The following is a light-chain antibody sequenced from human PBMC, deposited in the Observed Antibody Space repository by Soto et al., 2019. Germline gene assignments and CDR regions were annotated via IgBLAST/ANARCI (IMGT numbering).Light chain of an antibody. Sequence: QSVLTQLPSASGTPGQRVTISCSGSSSNIGSRSVNWYQHLPGTVPKLLIYTSDRRLSGVPDRFSGSKSGTSASLAISGLQSEDEADYYCAAWDDSLNGPVFGGGTKLTVL. CDR1: SSNIGSRS. CDR2: TSD. V-gene: IGLV1-44*01. CDR3: AAWDDSLNGPV. J-gene: IGLJ3*02.